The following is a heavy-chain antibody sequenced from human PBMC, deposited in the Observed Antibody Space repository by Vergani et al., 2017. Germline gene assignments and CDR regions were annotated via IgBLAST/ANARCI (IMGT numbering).Heavy chain of an antibody. J-gene: IGHJ6*02. V-gene: IGHV3-33*06. Sequence: QVQLMESGGGVVQPGKSLRLSCAASGFTFSSYGMHWVRQAPGKGLEWVAVIWYDGSNKYYADSVKGRFTISRDNSKNTLYLQMNSLRAEDTAVYYCAKDRRGYSYGYAPTHYYYGMDVWGQGP. CDR3: AKDRRGYSYGYAPTHYYYGMDV. D-gene: IGHD5-18*01. CDR2: IWYDGSNK. CDR1: GFTFSSYG.